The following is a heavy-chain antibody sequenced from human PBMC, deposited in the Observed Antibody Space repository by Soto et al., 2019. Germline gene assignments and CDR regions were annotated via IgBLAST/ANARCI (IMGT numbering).Heavy chain of an antibody. CDR3: AREQNYMDV. CDR2: INHSGST. V-gene: IGHV4-34*01. D-gene: IGHD6-13*01. J-gene: IGHJ6*03. Sequence: SETLSLTCAVYGGSFSGYYWSWIRQPPGKGLEWIGEINHSGSTNYNPSLKSRVTISVDTSKNQFSLKLSSVTAADTAVYYCAREQNYMDVWGKGTTVTVSS. CDR1: GGSFSGYY.